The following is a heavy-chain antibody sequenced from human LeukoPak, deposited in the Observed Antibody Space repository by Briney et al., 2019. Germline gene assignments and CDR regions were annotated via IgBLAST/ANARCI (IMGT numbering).Heavy chain of an antibody. J-gene: IGHJ4*02. Sequence: SGGSLRLSCAASGFTVSSNYMSWVRQAPGKGLEWVSVIYSGGSTYYADSVKGRFTISRDNSKNTLYLQMNSLRAEDTAVYYCVRDGRYEWELFFDYWGQGTLVSVSS. CDR1: GFTVSSNY. D-gene: IGHD1-26*01. CDR2: IYSGGST. V-gene: IGHV3-66*01. CDR3: VRDGRYEWELFFDY.